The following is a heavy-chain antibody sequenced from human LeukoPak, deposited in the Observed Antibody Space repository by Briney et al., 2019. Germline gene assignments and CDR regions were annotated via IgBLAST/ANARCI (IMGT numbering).Heavy chain of an antibody. CDR2: INPSGGST. J-gene: IGHJ3*02. Sequence: GSVKVSCKASGYTFTGYYMHWVRQAPGQGLEWMGIINPSGGSTSYAQKFQGRVTMTRDMSTSTVYMELSSLRSEDTAVYYCAREKVVVTAINAFDIWGQGTMVTVSS. D-gene: IGHD2-21*02. CDR1: GYTFTGYY. CDR3: AREKVVVTAINAFDI. V-gene: IGHV1-46*01.